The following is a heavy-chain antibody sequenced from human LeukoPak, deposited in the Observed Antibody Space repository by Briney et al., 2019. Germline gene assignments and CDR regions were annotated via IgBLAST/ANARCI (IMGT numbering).Heavy chain of an antibody. D-gene: IGHD2-2*01. CDR2: IIPIFGTA. Sequence: SVKVSCKASGGTFSSYAISWVRQAPGQGLEWMGGIIPIFGTANYAQKSQGRVTITADESTSTAYMELSSLRSEDTAVYYCARGFHPDIVVVPAAHYYYYMDVWGKGTTVTVSS. V-gene: IGHV1-69*13. CDR3: ARGFHPDIVVVPAAHYYYYMDV. CDR1: GGTFSSYA. J-gene: IGHJ6*03.